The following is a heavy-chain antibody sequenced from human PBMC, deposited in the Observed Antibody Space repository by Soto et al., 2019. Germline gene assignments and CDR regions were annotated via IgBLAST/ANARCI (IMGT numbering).Heavy chain of an antibody. D-gene: IGHD1-26*01. Sequence: WESLKISCKGSGYTFTSHWIGWVRQMPGKGLEWMGIIYPGDSDTRYSPSFQGQVSISADKSISTAYLQWSGLKASDTAMYYCVRVGRVGPNSLSNAWFDPWGQGTLVTVSS. CDR3: VRVGRVGPNSLSNAWFDP. CDR1: GYTFTSHW. V-gene: IGHV5-51*01. J-gene: IGHJ5*02. CDR2: IYPGDSDT.